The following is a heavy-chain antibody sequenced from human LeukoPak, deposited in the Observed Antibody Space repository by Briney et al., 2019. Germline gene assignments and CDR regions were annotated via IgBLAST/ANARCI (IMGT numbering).Heavy chain of an antibody. CDR1: GFTFSSYG. CDR2: IKQDGSEK. D-gene: IGHD2-2*01. V-gene: IGHV3-7*01. CDR3: ATLPAGDY. J-gene: IGHJ4*02. Sequence: GGSLRLSCAASGFTFSSYGMHWVRQAPGKGLEWVANIKQDGSEKYYVDSVKGRFTISRDNAKNSLYLQMNSLRAEDTAVYYCATLPAGDYWGQGTLVTVSS.